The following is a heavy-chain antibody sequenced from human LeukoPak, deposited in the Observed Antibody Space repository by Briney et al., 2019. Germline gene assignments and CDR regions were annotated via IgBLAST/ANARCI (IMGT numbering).Heavy chain of an antibody. CDR1: DYSIRNNYY. CDR3: ARSLYSSSWDLFDY. J-gene: IGHJ4*02. CDR2: VYHSGST. V-gene: IGHV4-38-2*02. Sequence: PSETLSLTCTVSDYSIRNNYYWGWIRQPPGKGLEWIGGVYHSGSTYHNPSLKSRVTMSVDTSKNQFSLKLSSVTAADTAVYYCARSLYSSSWDLFDYWGQGTLVTVSS. D-gene: IGHD6-13*01.